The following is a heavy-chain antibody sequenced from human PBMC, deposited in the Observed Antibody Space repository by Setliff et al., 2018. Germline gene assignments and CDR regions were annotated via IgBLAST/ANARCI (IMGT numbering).Heavy chain of an antibody. CDR2: IYYSGST. Sequence: SETLSLTCTVSGGSISSHYWSWIRQPPGKGLEWIGYIYYSGSTNYNPSLKSRVTISVDTSKNQFSLKLSSVTAADTAVYYCARVAQYSSSSFYYYYYGMDVWGQGTTVTVSS. V-gene: IGHV4-59*11. J-gene: IGHJ6*02. CDR1: GGSISSHY. D-gene: IGHD6-6*01. CDR3: ARVAQYSSSSFYYYYYGMDV.